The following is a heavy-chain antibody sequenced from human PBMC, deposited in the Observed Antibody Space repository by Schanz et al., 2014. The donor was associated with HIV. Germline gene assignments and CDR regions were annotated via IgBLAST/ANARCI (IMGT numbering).Heavy chain of an antibody. V-gene: IGHV3-33*01. CDR3: ARDREIGQHYYYDNSGHSMDV. CDR1: GFTFSSYG. Sequence: QLQVVESGGGVVQPGRSLRLSCAASGFTFSSYGIHWVRQAPGKGLEWVALIWYDGSKKYYADSVKGRFTISRDNSKNTLFRQKDNLRAEDAAVYFCARDREIGQHYYYDNSGHSMDVWGQGTTVSVS. J-gene: IGHJ6*02. D-gene: IGHD3-22*01. CDR2: IWYDGSKK.